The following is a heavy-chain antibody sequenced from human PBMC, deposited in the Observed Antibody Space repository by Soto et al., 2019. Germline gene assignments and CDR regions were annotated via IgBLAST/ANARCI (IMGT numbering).Heavy chain of an antibody. CDR2: VDPNSGDS. Sequence: GASLKVSCKPFGHTFTAFYIHWVRQAPGQGLEWMGWVDPNSGDSREARNFQGRVTMTRDTSISTAYMELSRLRSDDTAVYYCARAYCSSTSCYTPDWFDPWGQGTLVTVSS. J-gene: IGHJ5*02. CDR1: GHTFTAFY. D-gene: IGHD2-2*02. V-gene: IGHV1-2*02. CDR3: ARAYCSSTSCYTPDWFDP.